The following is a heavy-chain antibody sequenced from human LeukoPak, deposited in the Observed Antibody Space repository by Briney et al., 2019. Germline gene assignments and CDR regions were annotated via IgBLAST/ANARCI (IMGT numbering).Heavy chain of an antibody. CDR2: INPNSGGT. CDR3: ARGFVSPGRDSSSWYPYYFDY. CDR1: GYTFTGYY. J-gene: IGHJ4*02. V-gene: IGHV1-2*02. Sequence: ASVKVSCKASGYTFTGYYMHWVRQAPGQGLEWMGWINPNSGGTNYAQKFQGRVTMTRDTSISTAYMELSRLRSDDTAVYYCARGFVSPGRDSSSWYPYYFDYWGQGTLVTVSS. D-gene: IGHD6-13*01.